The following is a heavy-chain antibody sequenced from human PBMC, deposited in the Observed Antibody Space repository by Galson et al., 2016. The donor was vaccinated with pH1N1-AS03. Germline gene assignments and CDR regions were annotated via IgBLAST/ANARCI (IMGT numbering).Heavy chain of an antibody. Sequence: SVKVSCKASGGIFSNYAISWVRQAPGQGLEWMGVIIPMLGTANYAQKFQGRVTITADESTRTAYMELSSLTSEDTAVYYCSREVPSGPREVQGLQNYGMDVWGQGTTVTVSS. J-gene: IGHJ6*02. CDR1: GGIFSNYA. CDR2: IIPMLGTA. CDR3: SREVPSGPREVQGLQNYGMDV. V-gene: IGHV1-69*13.